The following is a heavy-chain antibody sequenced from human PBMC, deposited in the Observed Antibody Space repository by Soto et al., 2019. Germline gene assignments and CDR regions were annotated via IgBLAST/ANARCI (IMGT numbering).Heavy chain of an antibody. Sequence: GRSLRHSYTVSWVNFVNLGVRWVRKAPGKELEWVSSISSSSSYIYYADSVKGRFTISRDNAKNSLNMQMNSLRAGDTAVYYCARESAHYAFWSGPFDCCGQGTLVTVSS. CDR1: WVNFVNLG. V-gene: IGHV3-21*01. CDR2: ISSSSSYI. D-gene: IGHD3-3*01. CDR3: ARESAHYAFWSGPFDC. J-gene: IGHJ4*02.